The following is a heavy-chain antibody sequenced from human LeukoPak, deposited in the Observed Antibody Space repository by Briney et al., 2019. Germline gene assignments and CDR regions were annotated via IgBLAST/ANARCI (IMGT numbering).Heavy chain of an antibody. D-gene: IGHD3-22*01. CDR1: GDSIGSYF. CDR3: ARFGDIDSSGYYLILP. Sequence: SETLSLTCTVSGDSIGSYFWSWIRQSPGKGLEWIGHIYHSGSTNYNPSLKSRVTISIDTSKNQFSLKLTSVTSADTAVYYCARFGDIDSSGYYLILPWGQGTLVTVSS. V-gene: IGHV4-59*01. J-gene: IGHJ5*02. CDR2: IYHSGST.